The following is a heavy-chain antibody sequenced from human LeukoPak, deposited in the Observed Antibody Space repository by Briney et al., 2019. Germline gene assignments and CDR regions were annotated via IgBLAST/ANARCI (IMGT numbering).Heavy chain of an antibody. CDR1: GFTFSTYG. Sequence: GGSLRLSCAASGFTFSTYGMHWVRQAPGKGLEWVAFIWYDGSNDRYADSVKGRFTISRDNSKNTLYLQMNSLRAEDTAVYYCAKVLPGSASSDYWGQGTLVTVSS. CDR2: IWYDGSND. CDR3: AKVLPGSASSDY. V-gene: IGHV3-30*02. D-gene: IGHD6-19*01. J-gene: IGHJ4*02.